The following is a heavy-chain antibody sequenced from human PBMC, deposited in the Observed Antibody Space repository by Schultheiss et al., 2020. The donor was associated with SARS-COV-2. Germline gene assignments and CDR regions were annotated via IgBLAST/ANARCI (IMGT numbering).Heavy chain of an antibody. D-gene: IGHD4-23*01. CDR3: AKDAVVNSNYFDY. CDR1: GFTFRDYA. CDR2: IRDSGAGT. V-gene: IGHV3-23*01. Sequence: GESLKISCATSGFTFRDYAMSWVRQAPGKGLEWVAGIRDSGAGTYNADSVKGRFIISRDNSKNTLYLEMNGLRVEDTAVYYCAKDAVVNSNYFDYWGQGTLVTVSS. J-gene: IGHJ4*02.